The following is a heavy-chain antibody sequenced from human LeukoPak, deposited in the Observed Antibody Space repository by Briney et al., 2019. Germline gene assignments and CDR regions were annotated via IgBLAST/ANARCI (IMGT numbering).Heavy chain of an antibody. D-gene: IGHD7-27*01. Sequence: GGSLRLSCAASGFTLSSYAMSWVRQAPGKGLEWVSAISGSGGSTYYADSVKGRFTISRDNSKNTLYLQMNSLRAEDTAVYYCAKDLTGDRRHYYYYGMDVWGQGTTVTVSS. J-gene: IGHJ6*02. CDR2: ISGSGGST. CDR3: AKDLTGDRRHYYYYGMDV. CDR1: GFTLSSYA. V-gene: IGHV3-23*01.